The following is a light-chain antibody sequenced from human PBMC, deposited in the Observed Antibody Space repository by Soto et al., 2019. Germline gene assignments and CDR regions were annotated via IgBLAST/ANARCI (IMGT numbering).Light chain of an antibody. CDR2: DAS. J-gene: IGKJ5*01. CDR1: QDISNY. Sequence: DIQMTQSPSSLSASVGDRVTITCQASQDISNYLHWYQQKPGKAPKLLIYDASNLETGVPSRFSGSRSGTDFTFTISSLQPEDISTDSSHQYDQRITFGKGTRLEIK. CDR3: HQYDQRIT. V-gene: IGKV1-33*01.